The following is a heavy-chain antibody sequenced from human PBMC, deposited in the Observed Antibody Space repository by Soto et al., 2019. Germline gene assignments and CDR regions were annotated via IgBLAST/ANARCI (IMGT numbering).Heavy chain of an antibody. Sequence: PGGSLRLSCAASGFTFTSYWMHWVRQVPGKGLVWVSHINIDGSDTTYADSVKGRFTISRDNTKNTLYLQMNSLRAEDTAVYYCARDYYKYYDSSGYYRSPAYWGQGTLVTVSS. CDR2: INIDGSDT. CDR1: GFTFTSYW. V-gene: IGHV3-74*01. D-gene: IGHD3-22*01. J-gene: IGHJ4*02. CDR3: ARDYYKYYDSSGYYRSPAY.